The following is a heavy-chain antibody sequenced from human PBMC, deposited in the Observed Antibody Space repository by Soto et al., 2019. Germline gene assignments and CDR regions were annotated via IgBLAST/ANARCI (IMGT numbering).Heavy chain of an antibody. J-gene: IGHJ4*02. CDR3: APSMVRGVIIPETYFDY. V-gene: IGHV3-7*03. CDR1: GFTFSSYW. Sequence: PGGSLRLSCAASGFTFSSYWMSWVRQAPGKGLEWVANIKQDGSEKYYVDSVKGRFTISRDTAYMELSSLRSEDTAVYYCAPSMVRGVIIPETYFDYWGQGTLVTVSS. CDR2: IKQDGSEK. D-gene: IGHD3-10*01.